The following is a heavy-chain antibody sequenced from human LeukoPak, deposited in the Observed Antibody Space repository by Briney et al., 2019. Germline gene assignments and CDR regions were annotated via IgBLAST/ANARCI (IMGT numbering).Heavy chain of an antibody. CDR3: ARAGYSSSWYYFEY. V-gene: IGHV3-30-3*01. CDR2: ISYHGSNK. Sequence: GGSQRLSCAASGFTFSTYAMNWVRQAPGKGLEWVALISYHGSNKYYADSVKGRFTISRDNSKNTLYLQMNSLRAEDTAVYYCARAGYSSSWYYFEYWGQEPLDTVSS. CDR1: GFTFSTYA. D-gene: IGHD6-13*01. J-gene: IGHJ4*02.